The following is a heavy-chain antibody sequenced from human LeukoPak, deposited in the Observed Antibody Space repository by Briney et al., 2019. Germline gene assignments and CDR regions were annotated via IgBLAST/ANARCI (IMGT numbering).Heavy chain of an antibody. D-gene: IGHD6-6*01. Sequence: PGGSLRLSCAASGFTFSSYWMSWVRQAPGKGLEWVANIKQDGSEKYYVDSVKGRFTISRGNAKNSLYLQMNSLRAEDTVVYYCAKRIAARMWGAKYYFDYWGQGTLVTVSS. V-gene: IGHV3-7*03. CDR3: AKRIAARMWGAKYYFDY. CDR1: GFTFSSYW. CDR2: IKQDGSEK. J-gene: IGHJ4*02.